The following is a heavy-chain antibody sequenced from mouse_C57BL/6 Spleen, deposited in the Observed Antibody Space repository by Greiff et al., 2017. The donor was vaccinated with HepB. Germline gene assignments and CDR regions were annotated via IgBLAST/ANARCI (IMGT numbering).Heavy chain of an antibody. D-gene: IGHD2-4*01. V-gene: IGHV1-64*01. CDR2: IHPNSGST. Sequence: QVQLQQSGAELVKPGASVKLSCKASGYTFTSYWMHWVKQRPGQGLEWIGMIHPNSGSTNYNEKFKSKATLTVDKSSSTAYMQLSSLTSEDSAVYYCARWGLRYAMDYWGQGTSVTVSS. CDR1: GYTFTSYW. CDR3: ARWGLRYAMDY. J-gene: IGHJ4*01.